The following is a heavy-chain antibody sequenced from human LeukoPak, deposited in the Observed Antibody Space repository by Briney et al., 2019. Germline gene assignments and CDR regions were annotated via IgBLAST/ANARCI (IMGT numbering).Heavy chain of an antibody. CDR3: ASPVSTYSSGWYYFDY. CDR1: GFTFSSYG. Sequence: GGSLRLSCAASGFTFSSYGMHWVRQAPGKGLEWVAVISYDGSSKYYADSVKGRFTISRDNSKNTLYLQMNSLRAEDTAVYYCASPVSTYSSGWYYFDYWGQGTLVTVSS. V-gene: IGHV3-30*03. CDR2: ISYDGSSK. J-gene: IGHJ4*02. D-gene: IGHD6-19*01.